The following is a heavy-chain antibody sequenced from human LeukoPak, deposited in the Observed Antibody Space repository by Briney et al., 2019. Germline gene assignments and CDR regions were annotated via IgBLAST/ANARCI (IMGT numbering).Heavy chain of an antibody. Sequence: GASGKVSCKASGYTFTSYGISWVRQAPGQGLEWMGWISAYNGNTNYAQKLQGRVTMTTDTSTITPYMELRSLRSDDTAVYYCARPSAVVGGPLGYMDVWGKGTTVTVSS. V-gene: IGHV1-18*01. CDR1: GYTFTSYG. J-gene: IGHJ6*03. D-gene: IGHD3-10*01. CDR3: ARPSAVVGGPLGYMDV. CDR2: ISAYNGNT.